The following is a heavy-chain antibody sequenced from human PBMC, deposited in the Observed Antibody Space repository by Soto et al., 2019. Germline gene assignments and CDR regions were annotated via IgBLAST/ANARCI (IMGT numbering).Heavy chain of an antibody. CDR3: ARDTGENWTYEAH. CDR1: GAYISDFS. J-gene: IGHJ1*01. V-gene: IGHV4-4*07. Sequence: QVQQQESGPGLVQPSDTLSLTCRVSGAYISDFSWSWIRQPAWKGLEWIGRITINGNTQKNPSFKSRVTTSIDPSRNHISLNLQSATAADTALYYCARDTGENWTYEAHWGPGTLVTVSS. D-gene: IGHD1-7*01. CDR2: ITINGNT.